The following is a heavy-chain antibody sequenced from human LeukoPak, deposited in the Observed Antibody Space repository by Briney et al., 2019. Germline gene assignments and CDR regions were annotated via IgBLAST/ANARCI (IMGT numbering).Heavy chain of an antibody. CDR2: IYYSGST. V-gene: IGHV4-59*01. CDR1: GGSISGYY. CDR3: ARVRGNYFPDY. Sequence: SETLSLTCAVSGGSISGYYWSWIRQPPGKGLEWIGYIYYSGSTNYNPSLKSRLTISVDSSKNQFSLKLSSVTAADTAVYYCARVRGNYFPDYWGQGTLVTVSS. J-gene: IGHJ4*02. D-gene: IGHD4-11*01.